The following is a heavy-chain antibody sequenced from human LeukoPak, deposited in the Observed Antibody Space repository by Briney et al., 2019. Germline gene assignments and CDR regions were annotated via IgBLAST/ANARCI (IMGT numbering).Heavy chain of an antibody. CDR3: ARSDNIGYYFDW. J-gene: IGHJ4*02. CDR1: GGSVSSGGHY. Sequence: SETLSLTCNVSGGSVSSGGHYWSWIRQHPGKGLEWIGYIYNSGSTYYNPSLKSRLTISGDTSKNQFSLKLSSVTAADTAVYFCARSDNIGYYFDWWGQGTQVTVSS. V-gene: IGHV4-31*03. CDR2: IYNSGST. D-gene: IGHD3-22*01.